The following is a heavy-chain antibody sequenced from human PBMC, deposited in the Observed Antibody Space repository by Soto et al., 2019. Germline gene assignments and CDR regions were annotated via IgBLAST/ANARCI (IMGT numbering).Heavy chain of an antibody. D-gene: IGHD4-17*01. J-gene: IGHJ4*02. Sequence: EVQLVESGGGAVRPGGSLRLSCAASGFPFDDYGRSWVRQAPGKGLEWVSGINRHGGGTGYADSVKGRFTISRANAKNSLHLHMNSLRAEDTAFYYCARTPGYYGDFFDYWGQGTLVTVSA. CDR2: INRHGGGT. V-gene: IGHV3-20*04. CDR3: ARTPGYYGDFFDY. CDR1: GFPFDDYG.